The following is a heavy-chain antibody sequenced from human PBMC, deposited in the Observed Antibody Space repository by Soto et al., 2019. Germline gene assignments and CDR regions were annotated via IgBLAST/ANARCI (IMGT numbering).Heavy chain of an antibody. Sequence: XGSLRLSCSASGFTFSSYAMHWVRQAPGKGLEWVAVISYDGSNKYYADSVKGRFTVSRDDSKNTLYLQMNSLRTEDTAVYYCVRASGMDAWGRGTTVTVSS. CDR3: VRASGMDA. CDR1: GFTFSSYA. CDR2: ISYDGSNK. J-gene: IGHJ6*02. V-gene: IGHV3-30-3*01.